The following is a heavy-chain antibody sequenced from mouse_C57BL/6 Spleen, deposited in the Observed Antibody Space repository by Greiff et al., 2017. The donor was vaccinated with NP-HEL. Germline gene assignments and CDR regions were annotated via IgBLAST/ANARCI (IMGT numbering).Heavy chain of an antibody. J-gene: IGHJ2*01. Sequence: EVQVVESGGDLVKPGGSLKLSCAASGFTFSSYGMSWVRQTPDKRLEWVATISSGGSYTYYPDSVKGRFTISRDNAKNTLYLQMSSLKSEDTAMYYCARHNPDGYYDYWGQGTTLTVSS. CDR3: ARHNPDGYYDY. CDR2: ISSGGSYT. V-gene: IGHV5-6*01. CDR1: GFTFSSYG. D-gene: IGHD2-3*01.